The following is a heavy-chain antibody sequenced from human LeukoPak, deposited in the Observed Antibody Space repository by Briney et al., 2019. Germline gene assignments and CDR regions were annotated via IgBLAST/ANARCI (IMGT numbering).Heavy chain of an antibody. Sequence: SETLSLTCTVSGGSISSGGYYWSWIRQPPGKGLEWIGYIYHSGSTYYSPPLKSRVTISVDRSKNQFSLKLSSVTAADTAVYYCARVGTDYYFDYWGQGTLVTVSS. CDR1: GGSISSGGYY. J-gene: IGHJ4*02. CDR3: ARVGTDYYFDY. CDR2: IYHSGST. V-gene: IGHV4-30-2*01.